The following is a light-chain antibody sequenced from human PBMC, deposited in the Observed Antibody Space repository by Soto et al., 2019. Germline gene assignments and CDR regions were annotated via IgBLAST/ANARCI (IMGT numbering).Light chain of an antibody. CDR1: QSVSSSY. CDR2: GAS. Sequence: PGERVTLSCRASQSVSSSYLAWYQQKPGQPPRLLIYGASTRATDVPARFSGSGSGTEFTLTISSLQSEDFAVYYCQQYKNWPTFGQGTKVDIK. CDR3: QQYKNWPT. J-gene: IGKJ2*01. V-gene: IGKV3-15*01.